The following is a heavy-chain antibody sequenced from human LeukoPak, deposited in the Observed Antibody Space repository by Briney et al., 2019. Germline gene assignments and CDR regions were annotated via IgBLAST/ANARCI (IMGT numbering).Heavy chain of an antibody. CDR3: ARLPRYGGNSHYYGMDV. V-gene: IGHV3-11*01. CDR1: GFTFSDYY. J-gene: IGHJ6*02. CDR2: ISSSGSTI. Sequence: GGSLSLSCAASGFTFSDYYMSWIRQAPGKGLEWVSYISSSGSTIYYADSVKGRFTISRDNAKNSLYLQMNSLRAEDTAVYYCARLPRYGGNSHYYGMDVWGQGTTVTVSS. D-gene: IGHD4-23*01.